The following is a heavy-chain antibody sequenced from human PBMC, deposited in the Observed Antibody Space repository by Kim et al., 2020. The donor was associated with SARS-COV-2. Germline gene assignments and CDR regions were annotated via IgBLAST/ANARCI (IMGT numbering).Heavy chain of an antibody. CDR2: IIPILGIA. V-gene: IGHV1-69*04. D-gene: IGHD3-22*01. CDR1: GGTFSSYA. Sequence: SVKVSCKASGGTFSSYAISWVRQAPGQGLEWMGRIIPILGIANYAQKFQGRVTITADKSTSTAYMELSSLRSEDTAVYYCARDTHDRGWDYWGQGTLVTVSS. J-gene: IGHJ4*02. CDR3: ARDTHDRGWDY.